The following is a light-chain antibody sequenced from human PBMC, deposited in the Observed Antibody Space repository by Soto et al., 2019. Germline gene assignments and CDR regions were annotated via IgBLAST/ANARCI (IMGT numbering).Light chain of an antibody. CDR1: NIGSKS. Sequence: SYELTQPPSVSVAPGKTARITCGGNNIGSKSVHWYQQKPGQAPVLVIYYDSDRPSGIPERFSGSNSGNTATLTISRVEAGDEADYYCQVWDSSSDSVVFGGGTKLPVL. V-gene: IGLV3-21*04. J-gene: IGLJ2*01. CDR3: QVWDSSSDSVV. CDR2: YDS.